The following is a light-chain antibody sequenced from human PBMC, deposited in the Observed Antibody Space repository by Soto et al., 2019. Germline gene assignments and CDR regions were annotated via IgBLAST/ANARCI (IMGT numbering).Light chain of an antibody. V-gene: IGKV3-20*01. Sequence: EIVLTQTPGTLSLSPGERATLSCRASQSVSSSYLAWFQKKPGQAPRLLIYGASSRATGIPDRFSGSGSGTDFTLTISRLEPEDFVVYYCQQYGSSPLTFGGGTKVDSK. CDR3: QQYGSSPLT. CDR2: GAS. J-gene: IGKJ4*01. CDR1: QSVSSSY.